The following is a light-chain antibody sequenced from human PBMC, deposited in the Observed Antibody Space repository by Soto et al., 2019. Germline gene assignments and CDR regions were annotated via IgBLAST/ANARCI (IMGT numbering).Light chain of an antibody. CDR2: YAS. Sequence: GGIDTITCRASQNINNWIAWYQQKPGKAPKFLIYYASTLENGVPSRFSGSGFGTEFSLTISSLQPDDFGSYYCQHMRTFGQGTKVDI. J-gene: IGKJ1*01. CDR1: QNINNW. V-gene: IGKV1-5*01. CDR3: QHMRT.